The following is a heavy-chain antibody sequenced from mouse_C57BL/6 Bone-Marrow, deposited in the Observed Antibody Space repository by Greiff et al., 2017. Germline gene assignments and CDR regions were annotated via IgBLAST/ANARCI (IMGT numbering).Heavy chain of an antibody. CDR3: ARSRDGRYWYFDV. J-gene: IGHJ1*03. Sequence: EVQLQQSGPELVKPGASAKISCKASGYSFTDYNMNWVKQSNGKSLEWIGVINPNYGTNSYNQKFKGKATLTVDQSSSTAYMQLNSLTSEDSAVYYCARSRDGRYWYFDVWGTGTTVTVSS. CDR2: INPNYGTN. D-gene: IGHD2-3*01. CDR1: GYSFTDYN. V-gene: IGHV1-39*01.